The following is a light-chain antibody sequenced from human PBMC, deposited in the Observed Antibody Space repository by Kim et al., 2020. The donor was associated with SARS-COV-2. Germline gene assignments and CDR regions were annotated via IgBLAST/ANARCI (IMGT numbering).Light chain of an antibody. CDR2: AAS. Sequence: ASVGDRVTITCRASQCITNGLAWYQQKPGKAPNLLSYAASALHSGVPSRFSGSGSGTEFSLTINSLQPEDSAIYYCQQLHSYPLTFGQGTRLEIK. CDR3: QQLHSYPLT. J-gene: IGKJ5*01. V-gene: IGKV1-9*01. CDR1: QCITNG.